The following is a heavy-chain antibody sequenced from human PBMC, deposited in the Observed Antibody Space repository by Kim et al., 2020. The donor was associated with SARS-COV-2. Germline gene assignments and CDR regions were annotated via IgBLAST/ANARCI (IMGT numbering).Heavy chain of an antibody. CDR1: ADTFRNYG. J-gene: IGHJ4*02. CDR2: ISAYNSYR. Sequence: ASVKVSCKASADTFRNYGIAWVRQAPGQGLEWMGWISAYNSYRNSAQKFQGRVTMTTDTATSTAYMELRNVRSDDTAVYYCATGRLFGGVIRHDYWGQGT. CDR3: ATGRLFGGVIRHDY. D-gene: IGHD3-16*02. V-gene: IGHV1-18*04.